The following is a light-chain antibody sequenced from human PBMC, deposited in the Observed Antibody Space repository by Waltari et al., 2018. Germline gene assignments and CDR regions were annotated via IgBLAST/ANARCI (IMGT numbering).Light chain of an antibody. CDR3: QQYYTVSRT. CDR1: QTISDC. V-gene: IGKV1-39*01. CDR2: AAS. Sequence: DIQMTQSPSSLSASVGDIVTITCRASQTISDCLHWYQQKPGKAPKLLIYAASSLQSGVPSRFSGSGSGTDFTLTISSLQAEDVAVYYCQQYYTVSRTFGQGTRVEIK. J-gene: IGKJ1*01.